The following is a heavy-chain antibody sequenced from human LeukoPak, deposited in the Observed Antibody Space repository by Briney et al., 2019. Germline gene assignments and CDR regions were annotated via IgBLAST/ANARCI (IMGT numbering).Heavy chain of an antibody. CDR1: GGLISISTYY. V-gene: IGHV4-39*07. J-gene: IGHJ4*02. D-gene: IGHD3-10*01. CDR2: IYYSGTT. CDR3: ARDLVYGYFDS. Sequence: SETLSLTCTVSGGLISISTYYWGWIRQPPGKGLEWIGSIYYSGTTHYNPSLKSRVTISVDTSQNQFSLNLNSVTAADTAMYYCARDLVYGYFDSWGQGTLVTVSS.